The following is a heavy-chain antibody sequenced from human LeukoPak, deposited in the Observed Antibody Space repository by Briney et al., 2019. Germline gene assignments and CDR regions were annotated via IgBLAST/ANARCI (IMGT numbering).Heavy chain of an antibody. Sequence: GGSLRLSCAASGLTVSDNFISWVRQAPGKGLEWVSVIYSGGSTYHAEPVKGRFIISRDNSKNTVFLQMNSLRAADTGVYYCARDGGNYGNSNYYYGMDVWGQGTTVTVSS. J-gene: IGHJ6*02. D-gene: IGHD3-10*01. CDR1: GLTVSDNF. V-gene: IGHV3-66*01. CDR2: IYSGGST. CDR3: ARDGGNYGNSNYYYGMDV.